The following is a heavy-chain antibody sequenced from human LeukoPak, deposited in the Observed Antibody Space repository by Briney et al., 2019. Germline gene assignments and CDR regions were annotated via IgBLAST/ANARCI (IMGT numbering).Heavy chain of an antibody. Sequence: IPSETLSLTCGVYGGSFSGYYWSWIRQPPGKGLEWIGYIYYSGSTNYNPSLKSRVTISVDTSKNQFSLKLSSVTAADTAVYYCASSNGGYFDYWGQGTLVTVSS. CDR2: IYYSGST. D-gene: IGHD7-27*01. V-gene: IGHV4-59*01. CDR1: GGSFSGYY. CDR3: ASSNGGYFDY. J-gene: IGHJ4*02.